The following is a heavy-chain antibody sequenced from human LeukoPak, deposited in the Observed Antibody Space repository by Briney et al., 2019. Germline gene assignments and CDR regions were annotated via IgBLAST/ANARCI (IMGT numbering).Heavy chain of an antibody. CDR2: ISSSSSTI. CDR1: GFTFSSYS. J-gene: IGHJ4*02. V-gene: IGHV3-48*04. CDR3: ARDRDTVTDY. Sequence: GGSLRLSCAASGFTFSSYSMNWVRQAPGKGLEWVSYISSSSSTIYYADSVKGRFTISRDNAKDSLYLQMNSLRAEDTAVYYCARDRDTVTDYWGQGNLVAVSS. D-gene: IGHD4-11*01.